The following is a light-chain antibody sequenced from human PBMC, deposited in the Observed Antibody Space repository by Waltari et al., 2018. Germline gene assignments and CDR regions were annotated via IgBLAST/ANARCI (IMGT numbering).Light chain of an antibody. J-gene: IGLJ2*01. Sequence: SFVLTQPPSVSVAPGKTARITCGGNDIGSKSVNWYQQKPGQAPLLVIYYDSDRRSGTPWRVSGSNSGNTATLTISSVEAVDEADYYCQVWDSYGDHLVVFGGGTNLSVV. CDR2: YDS. V-gene: IGLV3-21*01. CDR1: DIGSKS. CDR3: QVWDSYGDHLVV.